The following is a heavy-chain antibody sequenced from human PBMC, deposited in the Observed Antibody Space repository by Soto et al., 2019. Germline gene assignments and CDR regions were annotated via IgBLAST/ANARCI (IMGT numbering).Heavy chain of an antibody. V-gene: IGHV1-69*02. J-gene: IGHJ4*02. Sequence: ASVKVSCKASGGTFSSYTISWVRQAPGQGLEWMGRIIPILGIANYAQKFQGRVTITADKSTSTAYMELSSLRSEDTAVYYCARGSYSGYDTRVVLDYWGQGTLVTVSS. CDR3: ARGSYSGYDTRVVLDY. CDR2: IIPILGIA. D-gene: IGHD5-12*01. CDR1: GGTFSSYT.